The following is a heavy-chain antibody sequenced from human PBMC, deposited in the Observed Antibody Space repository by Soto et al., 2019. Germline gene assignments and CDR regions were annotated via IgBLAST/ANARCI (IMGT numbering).Heavy chain of an antibody. J-gene: IGHJ4*02. CDR2: IFYSGSF. CDR1: GGSISSGGSY. D-gene: IGHD3-3*01. CDR3: ARATETPPIFGVVVPYFLDY. Sequence: SETLSLTCTVSGGSISSGGSYWSWIRQRPGKGLEWIGYIFYSGSFYYTPSLKSRVMISADTSKNQFSLKLSSVTAADTAVYYGARATETPPIFGVVVPYFLDYWGRGTLVTVSS. V-gene: IGHV4-31*03.